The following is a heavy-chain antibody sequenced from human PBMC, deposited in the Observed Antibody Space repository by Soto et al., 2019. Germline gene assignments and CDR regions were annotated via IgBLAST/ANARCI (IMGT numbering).Heavy chain of an antibody. V-gene: IGHV3-7*01. D-gene: IGHD3-16*01. CDR3: ARDVGFDYVN. J-gene: IGHJ4*02. CDR1: GFSITTYW. CDR2: IKQDGSEI. Sequence: EVQLVESGGGLVQPGGSLRISCAVSGFSITTYWMSWVRQAPGKGLQWVASIKQDGSEICYLDSVRGRFTISRDSAENSLHLLMNSLSAEDTGVYFCARDVGFDYVNWGQGTLVTVSS.